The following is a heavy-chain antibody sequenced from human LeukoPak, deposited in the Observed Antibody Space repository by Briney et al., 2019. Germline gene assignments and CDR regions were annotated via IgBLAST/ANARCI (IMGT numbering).Heavy chain of an antibody. Sequence: GGSLRLSCAASGFTFSSYAMSWVRQAPGKGLEWVSAISGSGGSTYYADSVKGRFTISRDNSKNTLYLQMNSLRAEDTAVYYCAKDLRYCGGDCYPRGAFDIWGQGTMVTVSS. CDR3: AKDLRYCGGDCYPRGAFDI. V-gene: IGHV3-23*01. D-gene: IGHD2-21*02. J-gene: IGHJ3*02. CDR1: GFTFSSYA. CDR2: ISGSGGST.